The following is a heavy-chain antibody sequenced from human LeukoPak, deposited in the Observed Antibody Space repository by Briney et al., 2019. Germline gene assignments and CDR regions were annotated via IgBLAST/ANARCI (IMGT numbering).Heavy chain of an antibody. V-gene: IGHV1-2*02. CDR3: ARDASVTGTTLDWFDL. J-gene: IGHJ5*02. D-gene: IGHD1-7*01. CDR1: GYTFTGYY. Sequence: ASVEVSCKASGYTFTGYYMQWVRQAPGQGLEWMGWINPNNGSTKYAQKFQGRVTMTRDTSINTAYMELSRLRSEDTDVYYCARDASVTGTTLDWFDLWGPGTLVIVSS. CDR2: INPNNGST.